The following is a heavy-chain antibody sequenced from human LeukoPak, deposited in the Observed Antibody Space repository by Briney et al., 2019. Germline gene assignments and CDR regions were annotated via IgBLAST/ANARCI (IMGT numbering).Heavy chain of an antibody. CDR3: ARDRALVAFDY. V-gene: IGHV3-48*01. J-gene: IGHJ4*02. CDR2: ISGTGDII. CDR1: GFTFTTYT. D-gene: IGHD5-12*01. Sequence: GGSLRLSCAAPGFTFTTYTINWVRQAPGKRLEWVSYISGTGDIIQYADSVRGRFTISRDNAKNSVSLQMNSLRVEDTATYYCARDRALVAFDYWGQGAVVTVSS.